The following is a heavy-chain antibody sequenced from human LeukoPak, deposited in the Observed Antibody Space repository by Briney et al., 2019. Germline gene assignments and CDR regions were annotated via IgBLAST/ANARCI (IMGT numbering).Heavy chain of an antibody. CDR1: GYTFTCYY. CDR2: INPNSGGT. V-gene: IGHV1-2*06. J-gene: IGHJ4*02. CDR3: ARARGYCSGGSCTLQRHPDY. Sequence: GASVKVSCKASGYTFTCYYMHWVRQAPGQGLEWMGRINPNSGGTNYAQKFQGRVTMTRDTSISTAYMELSRLRPDDTAVYYCARARGYCSGGSCTLQRHPDYWGQGTLVTVSS. D-gene: IGHD2-15*01.